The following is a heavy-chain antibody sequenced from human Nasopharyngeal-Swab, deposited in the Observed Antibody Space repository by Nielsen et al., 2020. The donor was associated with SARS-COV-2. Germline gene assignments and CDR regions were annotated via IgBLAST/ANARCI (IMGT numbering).Heavy chain of an antibody. Sequence: SETLSLTCTVSGGSISSSSYYWGWIRQPPGKGLEWIGSIYYSGSTYYNPSLKSRVTISVDTSKNQFSLKLSSVAAADTAVYYCARNYDFWSGPPYYYYGMDVWGQGTTGTVSS. V-gene: IGHV4-39*01. D-gene: IGHD3-3*01. J-gene: IGHJ6*02. CDR2: IYYSGST. CDR3: ARNYDFWSGPPYYYYGMDV. CDR1: GGSISSSSYY.